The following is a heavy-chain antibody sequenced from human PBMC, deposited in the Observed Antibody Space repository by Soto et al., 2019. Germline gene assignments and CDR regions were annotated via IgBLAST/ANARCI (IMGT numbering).Heavy chain of an antibody. CDR3: ARLPKGSLVTA. J-gene: IGHJ4*02. Sequence: VESGGGLVSPGGSLRLSCVASGFSFSDHSMHWVRRAPGKGLQWISYISSNGATTYYVDSVKGRFTVSRDNAKNALFLQMNSLGDDDTATYYCARLPKGSLVTAWGQGARVTVSS. CDR2: ISSNGATT. V-gene: IGHV3-48*02. D-gene: IGHD2-21*02. CDR1: GFSFSDHS.